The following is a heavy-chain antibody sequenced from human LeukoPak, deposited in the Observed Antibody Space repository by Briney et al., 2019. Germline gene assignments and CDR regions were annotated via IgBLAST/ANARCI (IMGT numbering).Heavy chain of an antibody. Sequence: GASVKVSCKASGYTFTSYAIIWVRQAPGQGLEWMGWISGYNGNTKSSQSLQDRVIMTTDTSTRTAYMELRSLRPDDTAVYYCARVYLGIYYDGSPSPFDYWGQGTLVTVSS. D-gene: IGHD3-22*01. CDR3: ARVYLGIYYDGSPSPFDY. CDR1: GYTFTSYA. V-gene: IGHV1-18*01. CDR2: ISGYNGNT. J-gene: IGHJ4*02.